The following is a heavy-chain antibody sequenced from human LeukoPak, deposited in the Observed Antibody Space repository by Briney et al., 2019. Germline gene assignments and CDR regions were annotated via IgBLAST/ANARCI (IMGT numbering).Heavy chain of an antibody. CDR1: GFTFSSYA. V-gene: IGHV3-30-3*01. Sequence: PGRSLRLSCAASGFTFSSYAMHWVRQAPGKGLEWVAVISYDGSNKYYADSVKGRFTISRDNSKNTLFLQMNSLRAEDTAVYYCARSRVSSGWAFDIWGQGTMVTVSS. CDR2: ISYDGSNK. D-gene: IGHD6-25*01. J-gene: IGHJ3*02. CDR3: ARSRVSSGWAFDI.